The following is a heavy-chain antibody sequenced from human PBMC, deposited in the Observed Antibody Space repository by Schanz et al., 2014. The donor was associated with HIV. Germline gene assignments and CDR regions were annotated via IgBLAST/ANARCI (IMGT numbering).Heavy chain of an antibody. CDR3: ARGLGDSSSSEPFDI. V-gene: IGHV1-69*01. D-gene: IGHD6-6*01. J-gene: IGHJ3*02. CDR2: IMPKFGTA. CDR1: GGTLSNYA. Sequence: QVQLVQSGAEVKKTGSPVKVSCKAFGGTLSNYAISWVRQAPGQGLEWLGLIMPKFGTANYAQKFQGRVTITADESTSTAYMELRSLRSEDTAVYYCARGLGDSSSSEPFDIWGQGTKVTVSS.